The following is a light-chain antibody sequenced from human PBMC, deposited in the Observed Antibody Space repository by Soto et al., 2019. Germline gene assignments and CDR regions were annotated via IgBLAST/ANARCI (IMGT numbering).Light chain of an antibody. J-gene: IGLJ2*01. CDR3: SSYAGSNNLGV. V-gene: IGLV2-8*01. Sequence: SALTQPPSASGSPGQSVTISCTGTSSDVGGYNYVSWYQQPPGKAPKLMIYEVSKRPSGVPDRFSGSKSGNTASLTVSGLQAEDEADYYCSSYAGSNNLGVFGGGTKLTVL. CDR2: EVS. CDR1: SSDVGGYNY.